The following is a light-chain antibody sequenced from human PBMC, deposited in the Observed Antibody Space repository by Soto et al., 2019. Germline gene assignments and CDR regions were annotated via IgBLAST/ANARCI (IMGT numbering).Light chain of an antibody. CDR1: DSNSGSNY. CDR2: SNI. J-gene: IGLJ3*02. CDR3: AAWDSSLNGRV. Sequence: QSVLTQPPSASGTPGQRVTISCSGSDSNSGSNYVYWYQQFPGTAPKLLIYSNIQRPSGVPARFSGSKSGTTAYLAISGLRSEDEADYYCAAWDSSLNGRVFGGGTKLTVL. V-gene: IGLV1-47*02.